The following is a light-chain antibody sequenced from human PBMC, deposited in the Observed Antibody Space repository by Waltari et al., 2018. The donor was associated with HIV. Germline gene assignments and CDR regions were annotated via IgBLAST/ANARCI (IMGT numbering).Light chain of an antibody. Sequence: AIQLAQSPSSLSAYVGDRVTITCRASQGVRNDLAWYQQKPGRPPKLLIYDASTLEGGVPSRFSGSLSGTDFNLTISNLQPGDSATYYCQQFRTYPRTFGQGATLEIK. CDR3: QQFRTYPRT. J-gene: IGKJ2*01. CDR1: QGVRND. CDR2: DAS. V-gene: IGKV1-13*02.